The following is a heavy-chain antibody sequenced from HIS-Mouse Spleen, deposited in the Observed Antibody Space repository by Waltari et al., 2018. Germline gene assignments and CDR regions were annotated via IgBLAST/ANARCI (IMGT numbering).Heavy chain of an antibody. CDR2: IYYRGCT. D-gene: IGHD6-13*01. Sequence: QVQLQESGPGLVKPSETLSLTCTVSGGSISSYYWSWIRQPPGKGLEWIGYIYYRGCTNHNPSLKSRVTISVDTSKNQFSRKLSSVTAADTAVYYCARLSYSSSWLFDYWGQGTLVTVSS. J-gene: IGHJ4*02. CDR1: GGSISSYY. CDR3: ARLSYSSSWLFDY. V-gene: IGHV4-59*01.